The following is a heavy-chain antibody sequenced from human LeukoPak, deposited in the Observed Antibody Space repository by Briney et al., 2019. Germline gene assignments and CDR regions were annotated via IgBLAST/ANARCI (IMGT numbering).Heavy chain of an antibody. D-gene: IGHD6-13*01. CDR2: ISPYNGDT. CDR3: AREEGAPIAAANV. CDR1: GYIFTTYR. J-gene: IGHJ3*01. Sequence: ASVKVSCKASGYIFTTYRISWVRQAPGQGLEWMGWISPYNGDTNYVQKFQGGVTMTTDTSTSTAYMELKSLRSDDTAVYYCAREEGAPIAAANVWGLGTKVTVSS. V-gene: IGHV1-18*01.